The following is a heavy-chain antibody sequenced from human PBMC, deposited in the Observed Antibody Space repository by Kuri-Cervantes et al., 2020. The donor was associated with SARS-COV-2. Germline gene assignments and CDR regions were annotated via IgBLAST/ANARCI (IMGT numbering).Heavy chain of an antibody. J-gene: IGHJ3*02. V-gene: IGHV3-48*01. CDR1: GFTFSRYS. Sequence: GGSLTLSCVASGFTFSRYSMNWVRPAPGKVLEWVSYISSSNTIYYADSVKGRSTISRDNAENSLYLQMNSLRAEDTAVYYCARGFSGYSYGDAFDIRGQGAMVTVSS. CDR3: ARGFSGYSYGDAFDI. D-gene: IGHD5-18*01. CDR2: ISSSNTI.